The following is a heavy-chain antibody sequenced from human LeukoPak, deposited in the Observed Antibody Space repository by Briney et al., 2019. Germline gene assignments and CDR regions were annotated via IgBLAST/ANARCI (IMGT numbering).Heavy chain of an antibody. CDR2: ISYDGSNK. CDR3: TREITFGVFDA. V-gene: IGHV3-30-3*01. CDR1: GFTFSSYA. D-gene: IGHD1-14*01. J-gene: IGHJ3*01. Sequence: PGGSLRLSCAATGFTFSSYAMHWVRQAPGKGLEWVAVISYDGSNKYYADSVKGRFTISRDNSKNTLYLQMNSLRAEDTAVYYCTREITFGVFDAWGQGTVVTVSS.